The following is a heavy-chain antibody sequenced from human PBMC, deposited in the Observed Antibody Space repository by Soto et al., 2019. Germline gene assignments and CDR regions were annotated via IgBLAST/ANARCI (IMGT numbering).Heavy chain of an antibody. CDR3: SRRTSGWYFDY. CDR2: ISGSGDST. CDR1: GFTFCSYA. D-gene: IGHD6-19*01. V-gene: IGHV3-23*01. J-gene: IGHJ4*02. Sequence: EVQLLESGGGLVQPGGSLRLSCAASGFTFCSYALSWVRQAPGKGLEWVSSISGSGDSTYYADSVKGRFTLSRDNSKNTLYLQMNSLRAEDTAVYYCSRRTSGWYFDYWGQGTLVTVSS.